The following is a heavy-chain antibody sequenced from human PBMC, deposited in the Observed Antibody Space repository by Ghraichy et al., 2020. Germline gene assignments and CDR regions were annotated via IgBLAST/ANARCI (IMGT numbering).Heavy chain of an antibody. Sequence: RGSLRLSCSASGFTFSSYAMHWVRQAPGKGLEYVSAISSNGGSTYYADSVKGRFTISRDNSKNTLYLQMSSLRAEDTAVYYCVKSFPPPSGWYGGGDYWGQGTLVTVSS. CDR1: GFTFSSYA. J-gene: IGHJ4*02. CDR2: ISSNGGST. CDR3: VKSFPPPSGWYGGGDY. V-gene: IGHV3-64D*06. D-gene: IGHD6-19*01.